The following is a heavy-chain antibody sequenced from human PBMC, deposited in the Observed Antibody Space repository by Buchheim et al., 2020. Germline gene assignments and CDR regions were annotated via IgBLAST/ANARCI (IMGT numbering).Heavy chain of an antibody. J-gene: IGHJ4*02. D-gene: IGHD6-19*01. CDR1: GGSISSSSYY. CDR2: IYYSGST. Sequence: QLQLQESGPGLVKPSETLSLTCTVSGGSISSSSYYWGWIRQPPGKGLEWIGSIYYSGSTYYNPSLKSRVTISVDTSKNQFSLTLSSVTAADTAVYYCARQIYSSGWYGGGGDYFDYWGQGTL. V-gene: IGHV4-39*01. CDR3: ARQIYSSGWYGGGGDYFDY.